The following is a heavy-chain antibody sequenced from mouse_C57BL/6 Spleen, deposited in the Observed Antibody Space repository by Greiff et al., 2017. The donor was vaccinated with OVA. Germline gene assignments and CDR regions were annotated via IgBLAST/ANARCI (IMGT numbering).Heavy chain of an antibody. CDR3: ARYGDGSSSFDY. J-gene: IGHJ2*01. CDR2: IYPGSGST. V-gene: IGHV1-55*01. D-gene: IGHD1-1*01. CDR1: GYTFTSYW. Sequence: QVQLQQPGAELVKPGASVKMSCKASGYTFTSYWITWVKQRPGQGLEWIGDIYPGSGSTNYNEKFKSKATLTVDTSSSTAYMQLSSLTSEDSAVYYCARYGDGSSSFDYWGQGTTLTVSS.